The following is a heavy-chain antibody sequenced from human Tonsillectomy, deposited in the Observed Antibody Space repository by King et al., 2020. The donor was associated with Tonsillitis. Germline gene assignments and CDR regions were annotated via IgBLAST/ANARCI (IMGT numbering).Heavy chain of an antibody. CDR1: GFTFSSYS. CDR3: ATREDYDFWSGYFPRRLDY. D-gene: IGHD3-3*01. J-gene: IGHJ4*02. V-gene: IGHV3-21*01. Sequence: VQLVESGGGLVKPGGSLRLSCAASGFTFSSYSMNWVRQAPGKGLEWVSSISSSSSYIYYADLVKGRLTISRDNAKNSLYMKMNSLSAEDTAVYYCATREDYDFWSGYFPRRLDYWGQGTLVTVSS. CDR2: ISSSSSYI.